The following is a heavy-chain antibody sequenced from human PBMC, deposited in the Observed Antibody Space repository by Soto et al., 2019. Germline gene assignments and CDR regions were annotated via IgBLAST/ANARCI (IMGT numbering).Heavy chain of an antibody. D-gene: IGHD2-8*02. V-gene: IGHV1-3*01. CDR1: GFSFSDNR. J-gene: IGHJ3*01. CDR3: ARDILSVGPRANDAFDV. Sequence: QVQLVQSGAEVRKPGASVNISCRASGFSFSDNRINWVRQAPGQSLEWMGWINPDNGNTSYSQTFQGRVTISRHSSASIAYVEVSDLTSEDTAVYYCARDILSVGPRANDAFDVWGQGTMVTVSS. CDR2: INPDNGNT.